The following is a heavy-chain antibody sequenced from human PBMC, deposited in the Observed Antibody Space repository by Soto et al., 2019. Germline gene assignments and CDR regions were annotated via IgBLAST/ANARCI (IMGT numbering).Heavy chain of an antibody. CDR1: GGSVSSSFF. J-gene: IGHJ4*02. CDR3: ARSFGWYAIDY. CDR2: IFHSGSV. Sequence: QVLLQESGPGLVQPSGTLSLSCAVSGGSVSSSFFWGWVRQPPGKGLEWIGDIFHSGSVNYNPSPKSRVNISIDKSKNQFSLELNSVTTADTAVYYCARSFGWYAIDYWGQGTLVIVSS. V-gene: IGHV4-4*02. D-gene: IGHD6-19*01.